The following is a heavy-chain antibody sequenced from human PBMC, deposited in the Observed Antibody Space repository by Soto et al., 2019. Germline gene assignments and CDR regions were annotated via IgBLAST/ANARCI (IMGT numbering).Heavy chain of an antibody. V-gene: IGHV1-69*13. Sequence: GASVKVSCKASGGTFSSYAISWVRQAPGQGLEWMGGIIPIFGTANYSQKFQGRVTITADESTSTAYMELSSLRSEDTAVYYCARSVYYYDSSGYYALGYWGPGTLVTVSS. CDR2: IIPIFGTA. CDR3: ARSVYYYDSSGYYALGY. J-gene: IGHJ4*02. CDR1: GGTFSSYA. D-gene: IGHD3-22*01.